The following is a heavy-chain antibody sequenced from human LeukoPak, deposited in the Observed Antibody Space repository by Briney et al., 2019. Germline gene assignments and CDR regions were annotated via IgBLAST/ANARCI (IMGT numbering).Heavy chain of an antibody. CDR1: GFTFGDYA. D-gene: IGHD6-19*01. V-gene: IGHV3-49*04. J-gene: IGHJ4*02. Sequence: GGSLRLSCTASGFTFGDYAMSSVRQAPGKGLEWVGFIRSKAYGGTTEYAASVKGRCTISRDDSKSIAYLQMNSLKTEDTAVYYCTRDGSGKQWLVYYFDYWGQGTLVTVSS. CDR3: TRDGSGKQWLVYYFDY. CDR2: IRSKAYGGTT.